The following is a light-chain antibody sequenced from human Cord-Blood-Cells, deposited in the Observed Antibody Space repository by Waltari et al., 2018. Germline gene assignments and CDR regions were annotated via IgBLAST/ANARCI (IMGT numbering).Light chain of an antibody. J-gene: IGKJ2*01. CDR2: WAS. Sequence: DIVMTQSPDSLAVSLGERATIKCKPSQSVLYSSKNKNYLAWHQQKPGQPPKLLIYWASTRESGVPDRFSGSGSGTDFTLTISSLQAEDVAVYYCQQYYSTPYTFGQGTKLEIK. CDR3: QQYYSTPYT. V-gene: IGKV4-1*01. CDR1: QSVLYSSKNKNY.